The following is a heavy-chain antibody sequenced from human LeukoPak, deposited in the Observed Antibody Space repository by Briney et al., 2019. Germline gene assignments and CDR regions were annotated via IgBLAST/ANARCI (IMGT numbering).Heavy chain of an antibody. D-gene: IGHD4-17*01. CDR3: ARDYSYSDDY. Sequence: GGSLRLSCTASGFTFSNYWMTWVRQAPGKGLEWVANIKPDGGDTYYVDSVKGRFTVSRDNAKNSLFLRMDRLRAEDTAMYYCARDYSYSDDYWGQGTLVTVSS. CDR1: GFTFSNYW. J-gene: IGHJ4*02. CDR2: IKPDGGDT. V-gene: IGHV3-7*03.